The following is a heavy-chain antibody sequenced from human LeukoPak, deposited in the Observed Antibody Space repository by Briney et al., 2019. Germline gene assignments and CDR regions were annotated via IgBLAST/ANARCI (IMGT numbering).Heavy chain of an antibody. CDR2: INPNSGGT. J-gene: IGHJ4*02. D-gene: IGHD3-22*01. V-gene: IGHV1-2*02. Sequence: ASVKVSCKASGYTFTGYYMHWVRQAPGQGLEWMGWINPNSGGTNYAQKFQGGVTMTRDTSISTAYMELSRLRSDDTAVYYCASNGGVRGYYDSSGYYLGYWGQGTLVTVSS. CDR3: ASNGGVRGYYDSSGYYLGY. CDR1: GYTFTGYY.